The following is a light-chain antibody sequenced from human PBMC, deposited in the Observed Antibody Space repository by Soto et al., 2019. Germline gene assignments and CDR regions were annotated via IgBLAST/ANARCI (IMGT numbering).Light chain of an antibody. Sequence: QSALTQPASVSGSPGQSITISCTGTSSDVGGYNYVSWYQQHPGKAPKLMIYDVSDRPSGVSNPFSGSKSGNTASLTISGLQAEDATDYDCSSYTSSSTLLYAFGSGTTPTV. CDR3: SSYTSSSTLLYA. V-gene: IGLV2-14*01. J-gene: IGLJ1*01. CDR2: DVS. CDR1: SSDVGGYNY.